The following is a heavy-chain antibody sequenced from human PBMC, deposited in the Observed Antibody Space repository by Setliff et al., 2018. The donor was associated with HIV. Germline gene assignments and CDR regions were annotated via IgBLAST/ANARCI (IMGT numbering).Heavy chain of an antibody. V-gene: IGHV4-34*01. J-gene: IGHJ5*02. CDR2: MNHAGRT. Sequence: SETLSLTCAVYGGSFSDDYWSWIRQPPGRGMEWIGEMNHAGRTNYNPSLKSRVIMAVDASKSQISLNLASVTAADTAVYYCARCSGRFGAVTWFDPWGHGMLVTVSS. CDR3: ARCSGRFGAVTWFDP. CDR1: GGSFSDDY. D-gene: IGHD3-10*02.